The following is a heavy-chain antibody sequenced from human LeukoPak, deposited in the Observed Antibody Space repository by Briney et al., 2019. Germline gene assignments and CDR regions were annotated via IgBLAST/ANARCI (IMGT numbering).Heavy chain of an antibody. CDR2: IYAGGST. Sequence: GGSLRLSCAASGFTFSTYSMNWVRQVPGKGLEWVSVIYAGGSTHYTDSVKGRFIVSRDNSKNTLSLQMSSLRPEDTAVYYCAILRGSYTGGYPHWFDPWGQGTPVTVSS. CDR1: GFTFSTYS. D-gene: IGHD1-26*01. J-gene: IGHJ5*02. CDR3: AILRGSYTGGYPHWFDP. V-gene: IGHV3-53*01.